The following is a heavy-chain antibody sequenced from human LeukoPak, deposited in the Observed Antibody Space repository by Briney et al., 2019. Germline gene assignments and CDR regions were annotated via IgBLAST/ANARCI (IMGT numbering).Heavy chain of an antibody. CDR2: ISGSGGST. CDR1: GFTFSSYA. J-gene: IGHJ3*02. CDR3: AKGSDYYGSGSYYNPDDAFDI. Sequence: PGGSLRLSYAASGFTFSSYAMSWVRQAPGKGLEWVSAISGSGGSTYYADSVKGRFTISRDNFKNTLYLQMNSLRAEDTAVYYCAKGSDYYGSGSYYNPDDAFDIWGQGTMVTVSS. D-gene: IGHD3-10*01. V-gene: IGHV3-23*01.